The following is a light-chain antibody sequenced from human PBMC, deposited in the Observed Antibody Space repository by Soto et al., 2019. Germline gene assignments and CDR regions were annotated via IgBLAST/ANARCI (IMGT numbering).Light chain of an antibody. CDR3: QQSNNWPYT. Sequence: ELVMTQSPATLSVSPGERATLSCMASQSVSHNLAWYQQKPGQAPRLLFYGASFRATGVPARFSGSGSGTDFTLTISSLQSEDFAIYYCQQSNNWPYTFGQGTKLEIK. CDR2: GAS. J-gene: IGKJ2*01. CDR1: QSVSHN. V-gene: IGKV3-15*01.